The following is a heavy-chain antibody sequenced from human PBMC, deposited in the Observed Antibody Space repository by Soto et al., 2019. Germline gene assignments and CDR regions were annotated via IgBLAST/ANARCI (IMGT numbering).Heavy chain of an antibody. Sequence: PSETLSLTCAVYGGSFSGYYWSWTRQPPGKGLEWIGEINHSGSTNYNPSLKSRVTISVDTSKNQFSLKLSSVTAADTAVYYCARRRYSGYDTTLFDPWGQGTLVTVSS. CDR3: ARRRYSGYDTTLFDP. CDR2: INHSGST. CDR1: GGSFSGYY. V-gene: IGHV4-34*01. D-gene: IGHD5-12*01. J-gene: IGHJ5*02.